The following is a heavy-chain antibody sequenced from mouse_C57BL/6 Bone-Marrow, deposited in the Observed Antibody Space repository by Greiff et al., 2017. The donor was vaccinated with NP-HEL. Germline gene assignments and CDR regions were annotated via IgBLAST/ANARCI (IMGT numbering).Heavy chain of an antibody. Sequence: EVQLQQSGAELVRPGASVKLSCTASGFNIKDDYMHWVKQRPEQGLEWIGWIDPENGDPEYASKFQGKATITADTSSNTAYLQLSSLTSEDTAAYYCTTSPSKGAYWGQGTLVTVSA. CDR3: TTSPSKGAY. CDR2: IDPENGDP. J-gene: IGHJ3*01. D-gene: IGHD1-3*01. CDR1: GFNIKDDY. V-gene: IGHV14-4*01.